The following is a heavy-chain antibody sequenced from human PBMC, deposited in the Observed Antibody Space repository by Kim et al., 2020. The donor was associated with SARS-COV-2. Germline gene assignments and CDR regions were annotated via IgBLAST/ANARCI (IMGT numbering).Heavy chain of an antibody. CDR1: GGSISSGGYY. D-gene: IGHD2-15*01. Sequence: SETLSLTCTVSGGSISSGGYYWSWIRQHPGKGLEWIGYIYYSGSTYYNPSLKSRVTISVDTSKNQFSLKLSSVTAADTAVYYCARPNCSGGSCSIDYWGQGTLGTVSS. CDR3: ARPNCSGGSCSIDY. CDR2: IYYSGST. J-gene: IGHJ4*02. V-gene: IGHV4-31*03.